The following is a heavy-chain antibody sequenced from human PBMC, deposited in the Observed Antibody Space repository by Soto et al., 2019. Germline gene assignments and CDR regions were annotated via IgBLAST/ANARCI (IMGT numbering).Heavy chain of an antibody. Sequence: GGSLRLSCAASGFTFSSYGMHWVRQAPGKGLEWVAVISYDGSNKYYADSVKGRFTISRDNSKNTLYLQMNSLRAEDTAVYYCAKDGATSGSDDPFDYWGQGTLVTVSS. CDR3: AKDGATSGSDDPFDY. CDR2: ISYDGSNK. J-gene: IGHJ4*02. V-gene: IGHV3-30*18. CDR1: GFTFSSYG. D-gene: IGHD1-26*01.